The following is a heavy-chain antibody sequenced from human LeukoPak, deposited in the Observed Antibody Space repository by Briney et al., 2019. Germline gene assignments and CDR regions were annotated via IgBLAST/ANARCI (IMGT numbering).Heavy chain of an antibody. CDR3: ARVSSLQPDY. D-gene: IGHD4-11*01. CDR2: ISSSSSYI. Sequence: GGSLRLSCAASGFTFSSYRMNWVRQAPGKGLEWVSSISSSSSYIYYADSVKGRFTISRDNAKNSLYLQMNSLRAEDTAVYYCARVSSLQPDYWGQGTLVTVSS. V-gene: IGHV3-21*01. J-gene: IGHJ4*02. CDR1: GFTFSSYR.